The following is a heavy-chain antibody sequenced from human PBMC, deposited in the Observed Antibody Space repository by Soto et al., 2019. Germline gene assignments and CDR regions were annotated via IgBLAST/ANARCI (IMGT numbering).Heavy chain of an antibody. CDR3: ARDSSGESNVDY. J-gene: IGHJ4*02. Sequence: ASVKVSCKASGYTFTSYGISWVRQAPGQGLEWMGWISAYNGNTNYAQKLQGRFTMTTDTSTSTAYMELRSLRSDDTAVYYCARDSSGESNVDYWGQGTLVTVSS. CDR1: GYTFTSYG. V-gene: IGHV1-18*01. CDR2: ISAYNGNT. D-gene: IGHD3-10*01.